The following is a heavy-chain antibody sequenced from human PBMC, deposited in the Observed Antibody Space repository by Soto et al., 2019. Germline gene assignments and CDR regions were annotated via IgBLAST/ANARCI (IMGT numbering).Heavy chain of an antibody. D-gene: IGHD3-10*01. V-gene: IGHV1-69*01. CDR3: ARDRDDYGSGNYYNRIDF. CDR1: GGIFSTYA. Sequence: QVQLVQSGAEVKKPGSSVKVSCKASGGIFSTYAISWLRQAPGQGLEWMGGIIPSFGTPNYAQRFQGRVTITADESTSTGYMELSRLRSEDTAVYYCARDRDDYGSGNYYNRIDFWGQGTLVTVSS. CDR2: IIPSFGTP. J-gene: IGHJ4*02.